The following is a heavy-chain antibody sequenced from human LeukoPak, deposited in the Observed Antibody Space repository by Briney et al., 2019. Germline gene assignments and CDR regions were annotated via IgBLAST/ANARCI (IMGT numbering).Heavy chain of an antibody. D-gene: IGHD6-13*01. CDR3: ARHGARDGSSWYAPLSYYYGMDV. Sequence: GESLKISCKGSGYSFTSYWIGWVRQMPGKGLEWMGIIYPGDSDTRYSPSFQGQVTISADKSISTAYLQWSSLKASDTAMYYCARHGARDGSSWYAPLSYYYGMDVWGQGTTVTVSS. V-gene: IGHV5-51*01. J-gene: IGHJ6*02. CDR1: GYSFTSYW. CDR2: IYPGDSDT.